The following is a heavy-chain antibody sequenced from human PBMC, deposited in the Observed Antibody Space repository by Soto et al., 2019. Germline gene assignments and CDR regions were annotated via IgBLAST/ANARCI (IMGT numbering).Heavy chain of an antibody. Sequence: QVQLVQSGAEVKKPGASVKVSCKASGYTFTSYDINWVRQATGQGREWMGWMNPNSGNTGYAQKFQGRVTMTRNTSISTAYMELSSLRSEDTAVYYCARGDFWSGYSDDAFDIWGQGTMVTVSS. J-gene: IGHJ3*02. CDR3: ARGDFWSGYSDDAFDI. D-gene: IGHD3-3*01. CDR1: GYTFTSYD. CDR2: MNPNSGNT. V-gene: IGHV1-8*01.